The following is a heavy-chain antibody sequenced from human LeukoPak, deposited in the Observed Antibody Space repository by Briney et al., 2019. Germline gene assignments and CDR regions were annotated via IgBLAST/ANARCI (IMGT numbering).Heavy chain of an antibody. V-gene: IGHV3-48*03. D-gene: IGHD3-22*01. Sequence: SGGSLRLSCAASGFTFSRYEMNWVRQAPGKGLEWVSYISSSGTTIYYADSVKGRFTISRDSAQNSLFLQMNSLRAEDTAVYYCARDDYDSSTPYFFDYWGQGTLVTVSS. CDR2: ISSSGTTI. J-gene: IGHJ4*02. CDR1: GFTFSRYE. CDR3: ARDDYDSSTPYFFDY.